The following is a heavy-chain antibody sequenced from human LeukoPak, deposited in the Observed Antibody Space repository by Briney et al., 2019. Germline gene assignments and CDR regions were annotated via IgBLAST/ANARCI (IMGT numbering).Heavy chain of an antibody. CDR1: GGSINDYY. CDR3: ERGYYDSGTYSGYFQH. J-gene: IGHJ1*01. CDR2: IYYSGST. D-gene: IGHD3-10*01. Sequence: SETLSLTCTVSGGSINDYYWNWIRQPPGKGLEWIGYIYYSGSTNYNPSLKSRVTISVDTSKTRFSLRLSSVTAADTAVYYCERGYYDSGTYSGYFQHWGQGTLVTVSS. V-gene: IGHV4-59*01.